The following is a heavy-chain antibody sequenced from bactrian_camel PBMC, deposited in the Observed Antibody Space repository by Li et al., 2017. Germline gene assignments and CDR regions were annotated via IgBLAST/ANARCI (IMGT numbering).Heavy chain of an antibody. CDR3: AAVGPCEKMRSLIDPMSPAPYYDY. CDR1: GHTAPYC. Sequence: VQLVESGGGSVQAGASLRLSCAASGHTAPYCMGWFRQAPGKQREGVAAFDSDGTTYTSDSVKGRFAISKDNANNTLYLQMISLKPEDTAMYYCAAVGPCEKMRSLIDPMSPAPYYDYWGQGTQVTVS. J-gene: IGHJ4*01. V-gene: IGHV3S55*01. CDR2: FDSDGTT. D-gene: IGHD1*01.